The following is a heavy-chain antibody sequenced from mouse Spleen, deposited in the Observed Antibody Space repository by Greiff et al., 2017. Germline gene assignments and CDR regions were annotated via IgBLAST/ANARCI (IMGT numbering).Heavy chain of an antibody. J-gene: IGHJ2*01. D-gene: IGHD1-2*01. CDR1: GYTFTSYW. CDR2: IYPSDSET. Sequence: QVQLQQPGAELVRPGSSVKLSCKASGYTFTSYWMDWVKQRPGQGLEWIGNIYPSDSETHYNQKFKDKATLTVDKSSSTAYMQLSSLTSEDSAVYYCARGYYGYPSWFAYWGQGTTLTVSS. V-gene: IGHV1-61*01. CDR3: ARGYYGYPSWFAY.